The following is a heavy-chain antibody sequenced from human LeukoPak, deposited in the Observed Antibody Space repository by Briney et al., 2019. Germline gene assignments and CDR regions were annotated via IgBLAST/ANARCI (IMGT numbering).Heavy chain of an antibody. J-gene: IGHJ6*03. CDR2: INHSGST. D-gene: IGHD5-18*01. CDR1: GGSFSGYY. CDR3: ARGGGSGHSGYDSVDTAMVIRGYYYYMDV. Sequence: SETLSLTCAVYGGSFSGYYWSWIRQPPGKGLEWIGEINHSGSTNYNPSLKSRVTISVDTSKNQFSLKLSSVTAADTAVYYCARGGGSGHSGYDSVDTAMVIRGYYYYMDVWGKGTTVTVSS. V-gene: IGHV4-34*01.